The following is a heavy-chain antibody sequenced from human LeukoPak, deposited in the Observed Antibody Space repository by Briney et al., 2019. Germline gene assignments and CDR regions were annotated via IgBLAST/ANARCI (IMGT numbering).Heavy chain of an antibody. CDR2: ISGSGGST. J-gene: IGHJ4*02. D-gene: IGHD5-18*01. Sequence: PGGSLRLSCAASGFTFSSYAMSWVRQAPGKGLEWVSAISGSGGSTYYADSVKGRFSISRDNSKNTLYLQMNSLRAEDTAVYYCAKVRTSGYCYGCGSCYYFDYWGQGTLVTVSS. CDR3: AKVRTSGYCYGCGSCYYFDY. V-gene: IGHV3-23*01. CDR1: GFTFSSYA.